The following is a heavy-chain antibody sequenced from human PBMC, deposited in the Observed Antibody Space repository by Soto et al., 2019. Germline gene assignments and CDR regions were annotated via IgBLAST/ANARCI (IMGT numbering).Heavy chain of an antibody. V-gene: IGHV3-15*01. CDR2: IKSERDGGTI. D-gene: IGHD3-3*01. Sequence: GGSLRLSCAASGFTFSSAWMIWVRQAPGKGLEWVGRIKSERDGGTIDYTAPVQGRFTISRDDSKNMLYLQMNSLKIEDTGVYYCIEEKEWKVHCRDYWGQGTLVTVSS. CDR1: GFTFSSAW. CDR3: IEEKEWKVHCRDY. J-gene: IGHJ4*02.